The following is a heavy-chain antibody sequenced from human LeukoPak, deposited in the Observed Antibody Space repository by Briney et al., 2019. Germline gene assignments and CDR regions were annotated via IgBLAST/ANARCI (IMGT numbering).Heavy chain of an antibody. CDR1: GFTFSSYG. CDR2: IRYDGSNK. CDR3: AKDLKWLFDAFDI. D-gene: IGHD3-22*01. V-gene: IGHV3-30*02. Sequence: TGGSLRLSCAASGFTFSSYGMHWVRQAPGKGLEWVAFIRYDGSNKYYADSVKGRFTISRDNSKNTLYLQMNSLRAEDTAVYYCAKDLKWLFDAFDIWGQGTMVTVSS. J-gene: IGHJ3*02.